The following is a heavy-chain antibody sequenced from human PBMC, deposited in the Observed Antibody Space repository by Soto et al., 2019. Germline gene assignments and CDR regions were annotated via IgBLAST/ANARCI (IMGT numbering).Heavy chain of an antibody. J-gene: IGHJ4*01. Sequence: GGSLRLSCAASGFTFSSYTMHWVRQTPGRGLEWVADISYDGGDKYYADSVKGRFTISRDNSKNTLYLQMNSLRAEDTAVYYCARGQDIMAHWGQGTLVTVSS. CDR3: ARGQDIMAH. D-gene: IGHD2-15*01. CDR2: ISYDGGDK. V-gene: IGHV3-30-3*01. CDR1: GFTFSSYT.